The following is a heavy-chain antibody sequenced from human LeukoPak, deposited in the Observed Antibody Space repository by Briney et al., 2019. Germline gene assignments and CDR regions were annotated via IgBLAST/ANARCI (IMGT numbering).Heavy chain of an antibody. CDR2: ISSSGGTI. V-gene: IGHV3-11*04. CDR1: GFTFCDYY. J-gene: IGHJ4*02. D-gene: IGHD3-22*01. Sequence: PRGSPRLSCVASGFTFCDYYMTWIRQAPGKGLERGSYISSSGGTIYYADSVKGRFTISRDNAKNSLFLQMNSLRAEDTAVYYCARVWYYDSTGYYYFDYWGQGTLVTVSS. CDR3: ARVWYYDSTGYYYFDY.